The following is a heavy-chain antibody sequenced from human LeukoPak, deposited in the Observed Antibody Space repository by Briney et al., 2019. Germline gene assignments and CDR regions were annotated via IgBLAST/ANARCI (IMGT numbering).Heavy chain of an antibody. Sequence: GGSLRLSCAASGFTFSSYSMSWVRQAPGKGLAWVSGISGSGSGGVTYYADSVKGRFTISRDNSKNTLYLQMNSLRAEDTAVYYCAKAMGRGATGQHGMDVWGQGTTVTVSS. CDR1: GFTFSSYS. CDR3: AKAMGRGATGQHGMDV. V-gene: IGHV3-23*01. D-gene: IGHD3-10*01. J-gene: IGHJ6*02. CDR2: ISGSGSGGVT.